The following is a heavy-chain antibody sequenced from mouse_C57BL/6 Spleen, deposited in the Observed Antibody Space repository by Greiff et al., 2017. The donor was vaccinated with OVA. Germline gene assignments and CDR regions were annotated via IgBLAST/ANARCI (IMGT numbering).Heavy chain of an antibody. J-gene: IGHJ2*01. CDR2: IHPNSSCT. CDR3: ARWGAGFDY. V-gene: IGHV1-64*01. Sequence: QVQLQQSGAELVKPGASVKLSCKASGYTFTSYWMPWVKQRPGQGLEWIGMIHPNSSCTNYTEKFKSKATLTVDKSSSTAYLQLSSLTSEDSAGYYCARWGAGFDYWGQGTTLTFSA. CDR1: GYTFTSYW.